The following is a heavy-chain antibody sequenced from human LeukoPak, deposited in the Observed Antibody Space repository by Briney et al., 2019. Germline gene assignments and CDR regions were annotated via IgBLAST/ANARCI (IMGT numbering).Heavy chain of an antibody. D-gene: IGHD2-21*02. CDR2: IYHGGST. V-gene: IGHV4-38-2*02. Sequence: SETLSLTCTVSGYSISSGYYWGWIRQSPGKGLEWIGSIYHGGSTYYNPSLRSRVIVSVDTSRNHFSLKMSSVTAADTAVYYCARDLASCAGDCYSDGFDYWGQGALVTVSS. J-gene: IGHJ4*02. CDR3: ARDLASCAGDCYSDGFDY. CDR1: GYSISSGYY.